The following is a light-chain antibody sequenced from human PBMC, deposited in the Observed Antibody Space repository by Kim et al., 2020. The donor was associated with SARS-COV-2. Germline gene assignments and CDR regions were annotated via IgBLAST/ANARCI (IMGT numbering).Light chain of an antibody. J-gene: IGKJ4*01. CDR1: QRVSSY. CDR3: QQRSNWPT. CDR2: DAS. Sequence: SLSPGERAPPSCRASQRVSSYLAWYQQKPGQAPRLLIYDASNRATGIPARFSGSGSGTDFTLTISSLEPEDFAVYYCQQRSNWPTFGGGTKVDIK. V-gene: IGKV3-11*01.